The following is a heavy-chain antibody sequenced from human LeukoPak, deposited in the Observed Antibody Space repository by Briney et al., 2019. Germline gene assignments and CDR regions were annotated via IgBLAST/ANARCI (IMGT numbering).Heavy chain of an antibody. J-gene: IGHJ4*02. V-gene: IGHV4-4*07. Sequence: SATLSLTCTVAGGSISSYYWSGIRQPPGKGLEWIGRIYTSGSTNYNPSPKSRVTMSVDTPKNQFSLKLSSVTAADTAVYYCASTTTRIAAAGRWDFDYWGQGTLVTVSS. CDR1: GGSISSYY. CDR2: IYTSGST. D-gene: IGHD6-13*01. CDR3: ASTTTRIAAAGRWDFDY.